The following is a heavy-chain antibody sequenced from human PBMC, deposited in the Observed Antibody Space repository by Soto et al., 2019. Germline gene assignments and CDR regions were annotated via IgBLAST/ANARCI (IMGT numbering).Heavy chain of an antibody. J-gene: IGHJ5*02. CDR1: GYTFTSYG. CDR2: INHNSGGT. V-gene: IGHV1-2*02. CDR3: ARDIGASADALGP. Sequence: GAAVKVSCKASGYTFTSYGISWVRQAPGQGLEWMGWINHNSGGTNYAQKFQGRVTMTRDTSISTAYMELSRLNSDDTAVYYCARDIGASADALGPWGQGTLVTVSS. D-gene: IGHD7-27*01.